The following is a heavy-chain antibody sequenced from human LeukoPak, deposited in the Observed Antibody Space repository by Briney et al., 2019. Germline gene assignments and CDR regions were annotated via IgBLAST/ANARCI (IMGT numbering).Heavy chain of an antibody. CDR1: GGSISSYY. CDR2: IYYSGST. V-gene: IGHV4-59*01. D-gene: IGHD6-13*01. Sequence: SETLSLTCTVSGGSISSYYWSWIRQPPGKGLEWIGYIYYSGSTNYNPSLKSRATISVDTSKNQFSLKLSSVTAADTAVYYCARSDSSSWYNWFDPWGQGTLVTVSS. J-gene: IGHJ5*02. CDR3: ARSDSSSWYNWFDP.